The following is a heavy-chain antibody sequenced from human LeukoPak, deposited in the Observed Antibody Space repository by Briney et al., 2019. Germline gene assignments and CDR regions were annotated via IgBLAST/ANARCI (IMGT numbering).Heavy chain of an antibody. Sequence: GGSLRPSCAASGFIFSSYGMHWVRQAPGKGLEWVAVTSYDGSHIYYADSVKGRLTMSRDNSKNTLWLQLDSLRAEDTAVYYCAKETLGCSGPSCYSVQVYYFDYWGRGTLVTVSS. D-gene: IGHD2-15*01. V-gene: IGHV3-30*18. J-gene: IGHJ4*02. CDR2: TSYDGSHI. CDR3: AKETLGCSGPSCYSVQVYYFDY. CDR1: GFIFSSYG.